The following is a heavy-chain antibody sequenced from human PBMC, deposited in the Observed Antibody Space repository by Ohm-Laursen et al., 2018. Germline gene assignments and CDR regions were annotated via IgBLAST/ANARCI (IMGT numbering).Heavy chain of an antibody. D-gene: IGHD5-24*01. CDR3: ARYSPVEMIIRGAFDI. V-gene: IGHV4-38-2*01. Sequence: GTLSLTCVVSGYSISSGYYWGWIRQPPGKGLEWIGSIYHSGSTYYNPSLKSRVIISVDTSKNQVSLRMSPVTAADTAVYYCARYSPVEMIIRGAFDIWGQGTMVTVSS. CDR2: IYHSGST. J-gene: IGHJ3*02. CDR1: GYSISSGYY.